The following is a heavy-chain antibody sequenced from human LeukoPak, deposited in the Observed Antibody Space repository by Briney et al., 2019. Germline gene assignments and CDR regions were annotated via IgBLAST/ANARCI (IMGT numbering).Heavy chain of an antibody. CDR3: AIGYSSGWPGGYYGMDV. Sequence: ASVKVSCKASGYTFTSYGISWVRQAPGQGLEWMGWISAYNGNTNYAQKLQGRVTMTTDTSTSTAYMELRSLRSDDTAVYYRAIGYSSGWPGGYYGMDVWGQGTTVTVSS. J-gene: IGHJ6*02. V-gene: IGHV1-18*01. CDR1: GYTFTSYG. CDR2: ISAYNGNT. D-gene: IGHD6-19*01.